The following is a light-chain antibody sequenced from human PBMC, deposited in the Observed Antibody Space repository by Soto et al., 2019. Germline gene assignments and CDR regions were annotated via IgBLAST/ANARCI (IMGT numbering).Light chain of an antibody. J-gene: IGKJ5*01. Sequence: EIVRTQSPATLSVSPGERATLSCRSSQSVGSYLAWYQQIPGQAPRLLIYGASTRATGIPARFSGSGSGTEFTLTISSLQSEDFAVYYCQQHSTWPSFGQGTRLE. V-gene: IGKV3-15*01. CDR2: GAS. CDR3: QQHSTWPS. CDR1: QSVGSY.